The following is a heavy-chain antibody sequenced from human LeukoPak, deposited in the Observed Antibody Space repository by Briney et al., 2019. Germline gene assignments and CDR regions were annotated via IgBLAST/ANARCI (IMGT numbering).Heavy chain of an antibody. D-gene: IGHD3-10*01. CDR2: IIPILGIA. J-gene: IGHJ6*02. CDR3: ATPGGSGSYPYYYYYGMDV. V-gene: IGHV1-69*04. Sequence: SVKVSCKASGGTFSSCAISWVRQAPGQGLEWMGRIIPILGIANYAQKFQGRVTITADKSTSTAYMELSSLRSEDTAVYYCATPGGSGSYPYYYYYGMDVWGQGTTVTVSS. CDR1: GGTFSSCA.